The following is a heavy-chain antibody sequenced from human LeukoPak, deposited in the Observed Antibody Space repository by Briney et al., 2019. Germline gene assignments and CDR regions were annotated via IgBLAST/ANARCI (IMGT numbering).Heavy chain of an antibody. D-gene: IGHD4-17*01. CDR2: IWYDGSNK. Sequence: PGRPLRLSCAASGFTFSSYGMHWVRQAPGKGLEWVAVIWYDGSNKYYADSVKGRFTISRDNSKNTLYLQMNSLRAEDTAVYYCARAAGYYGDSADYWGQGTLVTVSS. CDR1: GFTFSSYG. CDR3: ARAAGYYGDSADY. J-gene: IGHJ4*02. V-gene: IGHV3-33*01.